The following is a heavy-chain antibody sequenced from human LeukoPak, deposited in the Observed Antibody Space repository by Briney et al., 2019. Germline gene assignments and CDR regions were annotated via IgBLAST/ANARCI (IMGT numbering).Heavy chain of an antibody. D-gene: IGHD1-1*01. CDR3: ARDLGTGTTDY. CDR2: IYSGGST. V-gene: IGHV3-66*01. Sequence: GGSLRLSCAASGFTFSSYAMSWVRQAPGKGLEWVSVIYSGGSTYYADSVKGRFTISRDNSKNTLYLQMNSLRAEDTAMYYCARDLGTGTTDYWGQGTLVTVSS. J-gene: IGHJ4*02. CDR1: GFTFSSYA.